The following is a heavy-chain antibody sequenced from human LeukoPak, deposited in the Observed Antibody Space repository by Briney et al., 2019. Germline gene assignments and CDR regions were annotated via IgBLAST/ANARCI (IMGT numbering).Heavy chain of an antibody. CDR3: AKEGSSGYYYFDY. CDR2: VGGSGGNT. V-gene: IGHV3-23*01. Sequence: SGGSLRLSCAASGFTFSNYAMNWVRQAPGKGLEWVSTVGGSGGNTYYADSVKGRFTISRDNSKNTLYLQVNSLRAEDTAVYYCAKEGSSGYYYFDYWGQGALVTVSS. J-gene: IGHJ4*02. D-gene: IGHD3-22*01. CDR1: GFTFSNYA.